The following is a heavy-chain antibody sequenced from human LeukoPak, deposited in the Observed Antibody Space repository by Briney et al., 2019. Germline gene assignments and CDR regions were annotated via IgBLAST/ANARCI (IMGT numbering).Heavy chain of an antibody. Sequence: ASVKVSCKASGYTFTSYDINWVRQATGQGLEWMGWMNPNSGNTGYAQKFQGRVTMTRNTSISTAYMELSSLRSEDTAVYYCARGYKKYYSYYYYMDVWGKGTTVTVSS. CDR1: GYTFTSYD. J-gene: IGHJ6*03. V-gene: IGHV1-8*01. CDR2: MNPNSGNT. CDR3: ARGYKKYYSYYYYMDV. D-gene: IGHD5-24*01.